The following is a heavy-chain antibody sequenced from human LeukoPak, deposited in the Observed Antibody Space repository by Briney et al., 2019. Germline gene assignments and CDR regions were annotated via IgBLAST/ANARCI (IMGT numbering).Heavy chain of an antibody. CDR2: IIPIFGTA. CDR3: ARTAFYCSGGSCYSFVVYSWFDP. D-gene: IGHD2-15*01. CDR1: GGTFSSYA. V-gene: IGHV1-69*06. J-gene: IGHJ5*02. Sequence: GASVKVSCKASGGTFSSYAISWVRQAPGQGLEWMGGIIPIFGTANYAQKFQGRVTITADKSTSTAYMELRSLRSDDTAVYYCARTAFYCSGGSCYSFVVYSWFDPWGQGTLVTVSS.